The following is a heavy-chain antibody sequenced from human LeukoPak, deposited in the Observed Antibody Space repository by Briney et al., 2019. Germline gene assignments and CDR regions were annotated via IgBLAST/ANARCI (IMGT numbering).Heavy chain of an antibody. V-gene: IGHV3-73*01. CDR3: TTLVIYYGSGADGP. CDR1: GFTVSSNY. J-gene: IGHJ5*02. Sequence: GGSLRLSCAASGFTVSSNYMSWVRQAPGKGLEWVGRIRSKANSYATAYAASVKGRFTISRDDSKNTAYLQMNSLKTEDTAVYYCTTLVIYYGSGADGPWGQGTLVTVSS. D-gene: IGHD3-10*01. CDR2: IRSKANSYAT.